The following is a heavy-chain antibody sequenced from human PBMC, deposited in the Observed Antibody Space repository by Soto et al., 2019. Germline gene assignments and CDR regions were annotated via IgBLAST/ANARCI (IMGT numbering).Heavy chain of an antibody. CDR2: INSDESST. V-gene: IGHV3-74*01. CDR1: GFTFSSYW. D-gene: IGHD5-12*01. J-gene: IGHJ4*02. Sequence: PGGSLRLSCAASGFTFSSYWMHWVRQAPGKGLEWVSRINSDESSTSYADSVKGRFTISRDNSKNTLYLQMNSLRAEDTAVYYCAKARYSGPHPSDYWGQGTLVTVSS. CDR3: AKARYSGPHPSDY.